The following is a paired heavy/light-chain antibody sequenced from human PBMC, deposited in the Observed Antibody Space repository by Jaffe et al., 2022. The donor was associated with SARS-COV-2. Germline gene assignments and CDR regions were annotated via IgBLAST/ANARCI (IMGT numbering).Light chain of an antibody. CDR3: QQYNSSPLT. CDR2: KAS. Sequence: DIQMTQSPSTLSASVGDRVTITCRASQSISSWLAWYQQKPGKAPKLLIYKASSLESGVPSRFSGSGSGTEFTLTISSLQPDDFATYYCQQYNSSPLTFGGGTKVEIK. CDR1: QSISSW. J-gene: IGKJ4*01. V-gene: IGKV1-5*03.
Heavy chain of an antibody. CDR2: IYTSGST. V-gene: IGHV4-4*07. D-gene: IGHD4-17*01. Sequence: QVQLQESGPGLVKPSETLSLTCTVSGGSISSYYWSWIRQPAGKGLEWIGRIYTSGSTNYNPSLKSRVTMSVDTSKNQFSLKLSSVTAADTAVYYCARDHLTTVTTGDWFDPWGQGTLVTVSS. CDR3: ARDHLTTVTTGDWFDP. CDR1: GGSISSYY. J-gene: IGHJ5*02.